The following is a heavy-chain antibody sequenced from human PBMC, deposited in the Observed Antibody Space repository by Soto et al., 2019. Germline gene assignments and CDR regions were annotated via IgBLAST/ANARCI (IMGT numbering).Heavy chain of an antibody. J-gene: IGHJ4*02. CDR2: TYCRSKWYN. Sequence: KQSQTLSLTCAISGDSVSSNSATWNWIRESPSRGLEWLGRTYCRSKWYNEYALSVKSRITINPDTSKNQFSLQLNSVTPEDTAVYYCVRGMTSHFDYWGQGTLVTVSS. CDR1: GDSVSSNSAT. CDR3: VRGMTSHFDY. V-gene: IGHV6-1*01. D-gene: IGHD2-21*02.